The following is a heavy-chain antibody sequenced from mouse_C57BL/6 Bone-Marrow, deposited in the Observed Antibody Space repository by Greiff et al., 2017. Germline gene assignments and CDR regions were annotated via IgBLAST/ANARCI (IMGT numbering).Heavy chain of an antibody. D-gene: IGHD1-1*01. Sequence: QVQLQQPGAELVKPGASVKLSCKASGYTFTSYWMHWVKQRPGQGLEWIGMIHPNSGSTNYNEKFKSKATLTVDKSSRTAYMQLSSLTSEDSAVYYCAREHGSSPYWYFDVWGTGTTVTVAS. J-gene: IGHJ1*03. CDR1: GYTFTSYW. V-gene: IGHV1-64*01. CDR3: AREHGSSPYWYFDV. CDR2: IHPNSGST.